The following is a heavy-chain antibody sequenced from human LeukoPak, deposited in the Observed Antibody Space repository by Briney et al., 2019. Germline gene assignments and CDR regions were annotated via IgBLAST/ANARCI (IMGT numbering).Heavy chain of an antibody. Sequence: GGSLRLSCAASGFTFSSYGMHWVRQAPGEGLEWVAVIWYDGSNKYYADSVKGRFTISRDNSKNTLYLQMNSLRAEDTAVYYCAREAYCGGDCYSGGPPFDYWGQGTLVTVSS. J-gene: IGHJ4*02. D-gene: IGHD2-21*02. CDR1: GFTFSSYG. CDR3: AREAYCGGDCYSGGPPFDY. V-gene: IGHV3-33*01. CDR2: IWYDGSNK.